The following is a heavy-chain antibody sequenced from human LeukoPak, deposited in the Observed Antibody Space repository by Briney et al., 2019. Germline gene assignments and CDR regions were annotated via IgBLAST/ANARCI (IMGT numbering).Heavy chain of an antibody. CDR3: ARGGSRGSFDY. D-gene: IGHD1-26*01. CDR1: GFTFSNYW. CDR2: IRHDRDER. J-gene: IGHJ4*02. Sequence: PGGSLRLFCAASGFTFSNYWMSWVRQAPGKGLEWVANIRHDRDERFYVDSVKGRFTISRDNAKNSVFLQMNSLRAEDTAVYYCARGGSRGSFDYWGQGILVTVSS. V-gene: IGHV3-7*01.